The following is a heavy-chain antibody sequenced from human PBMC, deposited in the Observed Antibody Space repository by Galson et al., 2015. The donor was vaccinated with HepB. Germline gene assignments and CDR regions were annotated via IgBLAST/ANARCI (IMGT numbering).Heavy chain of an antibody. V-gene: IGHV5-51*03. Sequence: QSGAEVKKPGESLKISCKGSGYSFTSYWIGWVRQMPGKGLEWMGIIYPGDSDTRYSPSFQGQVTISADKSISTAYLQWSSLKASDTAMYYCARAPYYDILTGYYFDSFGDVWGQGTTVTVSS. CDR1: GYSFTSYW. D-gene: IGHD3-9*01. CDR2: IYPGDSDT. CDR3: ARAPYYDILTGYYFDSFGDV. J-gene: IGHJ6*02.